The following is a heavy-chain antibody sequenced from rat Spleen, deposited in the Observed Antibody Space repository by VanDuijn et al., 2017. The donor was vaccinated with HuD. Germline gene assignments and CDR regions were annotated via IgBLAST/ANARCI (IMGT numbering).Heavy chain of an antibody. CDR2: ISYDGSST. D-gene: IGHD4-3*01. Sequence: EVQLVESDGGLVQPGRSLKLSCAASGFTFSDYYMAWVRQAPTKGLEWVATISYDGSSTYYRDSVKGRFTISRDNAKSTLYLQMDSLRSEDTATYYCASGGGYYWGQGVMVTVSS. J-gene: IGHJ2*01. CDR1: GFTFSDYY. CDR3: ASGGGYY. V-gene: IGHV5-29*01.